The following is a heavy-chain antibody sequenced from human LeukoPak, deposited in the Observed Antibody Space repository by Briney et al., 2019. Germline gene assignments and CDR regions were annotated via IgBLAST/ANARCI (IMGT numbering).Heavy chain of an antibody. CDR3: ARGLQAFDI. Sequence: PGGSLRLSCAASGFTFDDYGMSWVPQAPGKGLEWVSGTNWNGGSTGYADSVKGRFTISRDNAKNSLYLQMNSLRAEDTALYYCARGLQAFDIWGQGTMVTVSS. D-gene: IGHD2-15*01. V-gene: IGHV3-20*04. J-gene: IGHJ3*02. CDR1: GFTFDDYG. CDR2: TNWNGGST.